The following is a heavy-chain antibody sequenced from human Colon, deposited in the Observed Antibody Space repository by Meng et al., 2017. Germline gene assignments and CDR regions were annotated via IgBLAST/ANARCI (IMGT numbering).Heavy chain of an antibody. D-gene: IGHD3-22*01. V-gene: IGHV4-38-2*01. CDR1: GYSISTAYY. J-gene: IGHJ4*02. CDR3: ARTIYSSSIDY. CDR2: IDRSGTT. Sequence: QVKLQESGPGLVKPSEPLSLTCSVSGYSISTAYYWGWIRQTPGKGLEWIASIDRSGTTYYNPSLESRVTISVDTSKNHFSLRLNSVTAADTAVYFCARTIYSSSIDYWGQGTLVTVSS.